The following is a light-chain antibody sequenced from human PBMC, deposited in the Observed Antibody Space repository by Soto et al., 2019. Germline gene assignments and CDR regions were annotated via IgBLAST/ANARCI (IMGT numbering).Light chain of an antibody. CDR1: SSNIGAGYD. V-gene: IGLV1-40*01. CDR3: QSYDSSLSGYV. Sequence: QSVLTQPPSVSGAPGQKVTISCTGSSSNIGAGYDVNWYHQLPGTAPKLLIDGISNRPSGVPDRFSGSKSGTSASLAITGLQAEDEADYFCQSYDSSLSGYVFVTGTKVTVL. J-gene: IGLJ1*01. CDR2: GIS.